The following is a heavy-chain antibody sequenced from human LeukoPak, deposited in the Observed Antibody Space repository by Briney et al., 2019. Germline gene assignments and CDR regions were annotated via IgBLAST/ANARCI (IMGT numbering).Heavy chain of an antibody. CDR3: ARPTIIHCSSTSCYWNMAFDI. CDR1: GYTFTSYD. CDR2: MNPNSGNT. Sequence: ASVKVSCKASGYTFTSYDINWVRQATGQGLEWMGWMNPNSGNTGYAQKFQGRVTITRNTSISTAYMELSSLRSEDTAVYYCARPTIIHCSSTSCYWNMAFDIWGQGTMVTVSS. V-gene: IGHV1-8*03. J-gene: IGHJ3*02. D-gene: IGHD2-2*01.